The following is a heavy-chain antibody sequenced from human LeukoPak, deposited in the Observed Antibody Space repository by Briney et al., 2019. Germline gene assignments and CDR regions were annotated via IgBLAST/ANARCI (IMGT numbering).Heavy chain of an antibody. J-gene: IGHJ2*01. V-gene: IGHV1-69*04. CDR3: ASDYGGNRYFDL. D-gene: IGHD4-23*01. Sequence: SVTVSCKASGGTFISYAISWVRQAPGQGLEWLGRIIPILGIANYAQKFQGRVTITADKSTSTAYMELSSLRSEDTAVYYCASDYGGNRYFDLWGRGTLVTVSS. CDR2: IIPILGIA. CDR1: GGTFISYA.